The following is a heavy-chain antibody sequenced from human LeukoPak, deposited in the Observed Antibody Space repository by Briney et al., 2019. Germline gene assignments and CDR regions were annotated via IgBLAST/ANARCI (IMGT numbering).Heavy chain of an antibody. D-gene: IGHD6-13*01. V-gene: IGHV3-72*01. CDR2: VRNEIHTT. Sequence: GGSLRLSCVASGFTFSDFYMDWVRQAPVKGLEWLGRVRNEIHTTEYAASVKGRFTFSRDDSKNSLFLQMNNLKTEDTAVYYXXXXXXXGWSTHYFDYWGQGTLVTVSS. CDR3: XXXXXXGWSTHYFDY. CDR1: GFTFSDFY. J-gene: IGHJ4*02.